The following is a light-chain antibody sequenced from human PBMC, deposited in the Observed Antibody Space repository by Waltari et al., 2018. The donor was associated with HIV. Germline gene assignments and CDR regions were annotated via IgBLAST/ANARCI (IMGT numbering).Light chain of an antibody. CDR2: PAS. J-gene: IGKJ2*01. CDR1: QNVSTN. Sequence: EVVMTQSPATLSVSPGDAATLSCRASQNVSTNLAWYQQRPGQAPRLVVSPASFRAADIPARFSGSGSATEFTLTISSVQSDDFAFYFCQPYDKGPPYTFGQGTKLEIK. CDR3: QPYDKGPPYT. V-gene: IGKV3-15*01.